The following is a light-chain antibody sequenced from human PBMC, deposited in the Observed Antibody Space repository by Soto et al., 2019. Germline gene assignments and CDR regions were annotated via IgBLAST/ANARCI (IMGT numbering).Light chain of an antibody. CDR1: QSVGST. V-gene: IGKV3-15*01. CDR3: QRFTRWPLS. CDR2: DTS. Sequence: EIVLTQSPAALSVSPGERVTLSCWASQSVGSTLNWYQQRPGQAPRLLIYDTSIRATGIPARFSGSESGTELTLTIARLKSEDFGVYYCQRFTRWPLSFCGGTKVEI. J-gene: IGKJ4*01.